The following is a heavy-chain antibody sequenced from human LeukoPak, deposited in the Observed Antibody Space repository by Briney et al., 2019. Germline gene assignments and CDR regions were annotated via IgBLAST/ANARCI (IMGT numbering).Heavy chain of an antibody. V-gene: IGHV3-30*18. Sequence: PGGSLILSFSAPGFTFSSYAMHWGRQAPGKGQERVALISYDGNNKYNADSVEGRFTISRDNSKNTLYLQMNRLRAEDTAVYYCAKVGSYHDFDYWGQGTVVTVSS. CDR1: GFTFSSYA. CDR2: ISYDGNNK. J-gene: IGHJ4*02. D-gene: IGHD1-26*01. CDR3: AKVGSYHDFDY.